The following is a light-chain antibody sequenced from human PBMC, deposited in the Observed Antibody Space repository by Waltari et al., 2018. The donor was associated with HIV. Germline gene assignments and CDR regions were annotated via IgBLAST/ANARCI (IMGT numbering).Light chain of an antibody. Sequence: QSVLTQPPSASGTPGQRVTISCSGSSSNIESTYVSWYQQLPGTAPKLLIYRSIQRPSGVPDRFSGSKSGTSASLAISGLRSEDEADYYCAAWDDSLSVVVFGGGTKLTVL. J-gene: IGLJ2*01. CDR2: RSI. CDR3: AAWDDSLSVVV. CDR1: SSNIESTY. V-gene: IGLV1-47*01.